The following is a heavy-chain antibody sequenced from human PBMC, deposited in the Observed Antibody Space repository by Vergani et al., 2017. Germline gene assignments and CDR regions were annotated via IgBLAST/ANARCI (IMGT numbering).Heavy chain of an antibody. Sequence: QVQLQESGPGLVKPSETLSLTCTVSGGSISSYYWSWIRQPPGRGLDWIGYIYYSGSTNYNPSLKSLVTISVDTSKNQFSLKLSSVTAADTAVYYCARDRRGAVAGTGWYFDLWGRGTLVTVSS. CDR3: ARDRRGAVAGTGWYFDL. CDR1: GGSISSYY. D-gene: IGHD6-19*01. CDR2: IYYSGST. J-gene: IGHJ2*01. V-gene: IGHV4-59*01.